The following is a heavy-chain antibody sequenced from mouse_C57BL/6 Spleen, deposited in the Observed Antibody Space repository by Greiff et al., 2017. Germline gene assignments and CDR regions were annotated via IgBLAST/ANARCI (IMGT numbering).Heavy chain of an antibody. CDR3: ARTDYYAMDY. CDR1: GYTFTDYY. J-gene: IGHJ4*01. CDR2: INPNNGGT. Sequence: EVQLQQSGPELVKPGASVKISCKASGYTFTDYYMNWVKQSHGKSLEWIGDINPNNGGTSYNQKFKGKATLTVDKSSSTAYMGLRSLTSEDSAVYYCARTDYYAMDYWGQGTSVTVSS. V-gene: IGHV1-26*01.